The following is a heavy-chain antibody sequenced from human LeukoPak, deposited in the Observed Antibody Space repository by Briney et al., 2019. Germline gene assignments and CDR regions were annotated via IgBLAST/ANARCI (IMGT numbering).Heavy chain of an antibody. V-gene: IGHV3-23*01. CDR1: GGSFSGYY. Sequence: ETLSLTCAVYGGSFSGYYWNWIRQPPGKGLEWVAGITGRGETTYYAESVKGRFTISRDNSENTLFLQVNSLRAEDTAVYYCAKDVIRGDITYFESWGQGTLVAVSS. CDR2: ITGRGETT. D-gene: IGHD3-10*01. J-gene: IGHJ5*01. CDR3: AKDVIRGDITYFES.